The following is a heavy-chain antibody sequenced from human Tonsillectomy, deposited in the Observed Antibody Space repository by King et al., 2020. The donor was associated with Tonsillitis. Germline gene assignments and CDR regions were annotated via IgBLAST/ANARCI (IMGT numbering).Heavy chain of an antibody. J-gene: IGHJ6*03. CDR1: GFTFSSYE. V-gene: IGHV3-48*03. CDR3: ARQSGTSTRYYYYYMDV. Sequence: VQLVESGGGLVQPGGSLRLSCAASGFTFSSYEMNWVRQAPGKGLEWVSYISSSGSTIYYADSVKGRFTNSRDNAKNSLYLQMNSLRAEDTAVYYCARQSGTSTRYYYYYMDVWGKGTTVTVSS. D-gene: IGHD1-26*01. CDR2: ISSSGSTI.